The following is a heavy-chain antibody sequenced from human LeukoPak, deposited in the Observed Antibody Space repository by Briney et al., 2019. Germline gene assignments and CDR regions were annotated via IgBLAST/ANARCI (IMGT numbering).Heavy chain of an antibody. CDR1: GVSFNDYY. J-gene: IGHJ4*02. CDR2: INHSGST. D-gene: IGHD6-6*01. Sequence: SETLSLTCAVSGVSFNDYYWSWIRQPPGKGLEWIGEINHSGSTSYNPSLKSRVTISVDTSKNQLSLKLSSVTAADTAVYYCASLDKYSSSSNYWGQGTLVTVSS. CDR3: ASLDKYSSSSNY. V-gene: IGHV4-34*01.